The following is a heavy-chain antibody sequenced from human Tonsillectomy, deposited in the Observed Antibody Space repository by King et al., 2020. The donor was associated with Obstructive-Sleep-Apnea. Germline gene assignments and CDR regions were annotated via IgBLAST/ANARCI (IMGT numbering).Heavy chain of an antibody. J-gene: IGHJ4*02. V-gene: IGHV3-30*04. Sequence: QLVESGGGVVQPGRSLRLSCAASRFTFSDYAMHWVRQSPGKGLEWVAIVSHADGNNQYYADSVKGRFTISRDNSKNTLYLQMNSLGVEDTAFYYCARGVWGGFDYWGQGTLVTVSP. CDR1: RFTFSDYA. D-gene: IGHD7-27*01. CDR3: ARGVWGGFDY. CDR2: VSHADGNNQ.